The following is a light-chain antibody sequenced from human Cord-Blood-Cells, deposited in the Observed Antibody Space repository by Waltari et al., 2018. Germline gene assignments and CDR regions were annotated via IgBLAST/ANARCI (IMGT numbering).Light chain of an antibody. CDR3: NSRDSSGNHWG. V-gene: IGLV3-19*01. Sequence: SSELPQDPAVSVALAQPVRITCQGDSLRSYYASWYQQKPEQAPVLVTYGKINRPAGIPDRVFCSSSGSTASWTITGAQAEEEADDYCNSRDSSGNHWGCGGGTKRTVL. J-gene: IGLJ3*02. CDR1: SLRSYY. CDR2: GKI.